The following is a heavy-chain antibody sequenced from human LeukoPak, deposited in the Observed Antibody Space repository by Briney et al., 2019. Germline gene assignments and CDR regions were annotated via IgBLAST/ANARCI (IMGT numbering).Heavy chain of an antibody. J-gene: IGHJ4*02. V-gene: IGHV3-30*18. CDR2: ISYDGSNK. Sequence: GGSLRLSCAASGFTVSSNYMSWVRQAPGKGLEWVAVISYDGSNKYYADSVKGRFTISRDNSKNTLYLQMNSLRAEDTAVYYCAKLDCSGGSCCFDYWGQGTLVTVSS. CDR1: GFTVSSNY. CDR3: AKLDCSGGSCCFDY. D-gene: IGHD2-15*01.